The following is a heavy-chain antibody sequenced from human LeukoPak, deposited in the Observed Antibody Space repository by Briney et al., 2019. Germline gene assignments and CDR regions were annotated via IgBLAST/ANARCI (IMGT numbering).Heavy chain of an antibody. Sequence: SVKVSCKASGGTFSSYAISWVRQAPGQGLEWMGGIIPIFGTANHAQKFQGRVTITADESTGTAYMELSSPRSEDTAVYYCARAADYSNYYYFDYWGQGTLVTVSS. V-gene: IGHV1-69*13. CDR3: ARAADYSNYYYFDY. J-gene: IGHJ4*02. D-gene: IGHD4-11*01. CDR2: IIPIFGTA. CDR1: GGTFSSYA.